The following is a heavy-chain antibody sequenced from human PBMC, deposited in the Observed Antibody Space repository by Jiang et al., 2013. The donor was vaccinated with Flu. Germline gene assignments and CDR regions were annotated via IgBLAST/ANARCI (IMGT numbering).Heavy chain of an antibody. D-gene: IGHD3-3*01. V-gene: IGHV2-5*02. J-gene: IGHJ6*04. CDR2: IYWDDDK. CDR3: AHRLRSLGLRFLETGYYGMDV. CDR1: GFSLSTSGVG. Sequence: KPTQTLTLTCTFSGFSLSTSGVGVGWIRQPPGKALEWLALIYWDDDKRYSPSLKSRLTITKDTSKNQVVLTMTNMDPVDTATYYCAHRLRSLGLRFLETGYYGMDVWGKGTTVTVSS.